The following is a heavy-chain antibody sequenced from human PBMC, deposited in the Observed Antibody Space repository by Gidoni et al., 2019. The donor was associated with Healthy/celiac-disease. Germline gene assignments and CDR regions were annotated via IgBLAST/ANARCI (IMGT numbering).Heavy chain of an antibody. V-gene: IGHV1-58*01. Sequence: QMQLVQSGPEVKKTGTSVKVSCKASGFPFTSSAVQWVRQARGQRLEWRGWIVVGSGNTNYAQKFQERFTITRDMSTSTAYMELSSLRSEDTAVYYCAASSSSNDAFDIWGQGTMVTVSS. D-gene: IGHD6-6*01. CDR1: GFPFTSSA. CDR3: AASSSSNDAFDI. J-gene: IGHJ3*02. CDR2: IVVGSGNT.